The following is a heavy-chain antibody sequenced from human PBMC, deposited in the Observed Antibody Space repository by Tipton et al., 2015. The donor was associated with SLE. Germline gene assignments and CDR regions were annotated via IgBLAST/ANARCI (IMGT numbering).Heavy chain of an antibody. J-gene: IGHJ4*02. CDR1: GFTFSNYG. V-gene: IGHV3-30*03. Sequence: SLRLSCAASGFTFSNYGMHWVRQAPGKGLEWVAVISYDESNKFCADSVKGRFTISRDNSKNTLYLQMSSLRAEDTALYYCARVGLDYWGQGTLVSVSS. CDR2: ISYDESNK. CDR3: ARVGLDY. D-gene: IGHD3-10*01.